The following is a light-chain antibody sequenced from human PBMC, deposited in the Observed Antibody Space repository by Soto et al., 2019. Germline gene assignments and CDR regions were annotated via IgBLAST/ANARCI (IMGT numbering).Light chain of an antibody. CDR1: QSVSSSY. Sequence: EIVLTQSPGTLSLSPGERATLSCRASQSVSSSYLAWYQQKPGQAPRLLIYGASSRATGIPDRFSGSGSGTDFTLTISRMEPEDFAVYYWHQYVRSHLTFGQGPKVEIK. CDR3: HQYVRSHLT. CDR2: GAS. V-gene: IGKV3-20*01. J-gene: IGKJ1*01.